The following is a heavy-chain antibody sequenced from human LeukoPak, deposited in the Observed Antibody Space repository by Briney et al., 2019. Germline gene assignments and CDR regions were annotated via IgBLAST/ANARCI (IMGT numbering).Heavy chain of an antibody. Sequence: GGSLRLSCAASGFIVSSNYMTWVRQAPGKGLEWVSTIYSGGGTYYADSVKGRFTISRDNSKNTLYFQMNSLRAEDTAVYYCARETGSYLESWGQGTLVTVSS. J-gene: IGHJ4*02. CDR3: ARETGSYLES. V-gene: IGHV3-53*01. D-gene: IGHD7-27*01. CDR1: GFIVSSNY. CDR2: IYSGGGT.